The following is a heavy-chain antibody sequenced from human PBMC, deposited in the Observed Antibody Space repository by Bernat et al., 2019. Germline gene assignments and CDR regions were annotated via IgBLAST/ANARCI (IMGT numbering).Heavy chain of an antibody. CDR3: ARVEYSSSWYASDY. CDR1: GFTFSSYE. D-gene: IGHD6-13*01. V-gene: IGHV3-48*03. Sequence: EVQLVESGGGLVQPGGSLRLSCAASGFTFSSYEMNWVRQAPGNGLEWVSYISSSGSTIYYADSLKGRFTISRDNAKNSLYLQMNSLRAEDTAVYYCARVEYSSSWYASDYWGQGTLVTVSS. J-gene: IGHJ4*02. CDR2: ISSSGSTI.